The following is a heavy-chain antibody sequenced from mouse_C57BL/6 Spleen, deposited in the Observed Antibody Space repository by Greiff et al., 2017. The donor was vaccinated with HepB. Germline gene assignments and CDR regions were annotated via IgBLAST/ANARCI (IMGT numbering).Heavy chain of an antibody. CDR2: IDPSDSYT. J-gene: IGHJ1*03. V-gene: IGHV1-50*01. Sequence: QQSCKASGYTFTSYWMQWVKQRPGQGLEWIGEIDPSDSYTNYNQKFKGKATLTVDTSSSTAYMQLSSLTSEDSAVYYCAREDHWYFDVWGTGTTVTVSS. CDR3: AREDHWYFDV. CDR1: GYTFTSYW.